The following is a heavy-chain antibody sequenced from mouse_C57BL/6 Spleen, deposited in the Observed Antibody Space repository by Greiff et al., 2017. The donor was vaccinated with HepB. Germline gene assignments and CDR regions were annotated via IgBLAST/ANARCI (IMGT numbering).Heavy chain of an antibody. CDR2: IDPSDSYT. V-gene: IGHV1-69*01. D-gene: IGHD1-1*01. Sequence: QVQLQQPGAELVMPGASVKLSCKASGYTFTSYWMHWVKQRPGQGLEWIGEIDPSDSYTNYNQKFKGKSTLTVDKSSSTAYMQLSSLTSEDSAVYYCALTTVVATDYWGQGTTLTVSS. CDR3: ALTTVVATDY. J-gene: IGHJ2*01. CDR1: GYTFTSYW.